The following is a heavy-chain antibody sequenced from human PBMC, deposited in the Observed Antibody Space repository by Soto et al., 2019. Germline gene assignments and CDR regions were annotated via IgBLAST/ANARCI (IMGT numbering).Heavy chain of an antibody. Sequence: GSLRLSCAASGFTFSSYAMSWVRQAPGKGLEWVSAISGSGGSTYYADSVKGRFTISRDNSKNTLYLQMNSLRAEDTAVYYCAKDLENSSSWYGHYYFDYWGQGTLVTVSS. V-gene: IGHV3-23*01. CDR2: ISGSGGST. CDR3: AKDLENSSSWYGHYYFDY. D-gene: IGHD6-13*01. J-gene: IGHJ4*02. CDR1: GFTFSSYA.